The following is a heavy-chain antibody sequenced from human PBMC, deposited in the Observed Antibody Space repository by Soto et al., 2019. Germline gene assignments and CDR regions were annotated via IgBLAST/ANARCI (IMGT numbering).Heavy chain of an antibody. J-gene: IGHJ6*02. Sequence: GGSLRLSCAASGFTFSSYWMSWVRQAPGKGLEWVANIKQDGSEKYYVDSVKGRFTISRDNAKNSLYLQMNSLGAEDTAVYYCARHEGDCSGGSCYSWIYYYYYGMDVWGQGTTVTVSS. D-gene: IGHD2-15*01. CDR1: GFTFSSYW. CDR3: ARHEGDCSGGSCYSWIYYYYYGMDV. CDR2: IKQDGSEK. V-gene: IGHV3-7*05.